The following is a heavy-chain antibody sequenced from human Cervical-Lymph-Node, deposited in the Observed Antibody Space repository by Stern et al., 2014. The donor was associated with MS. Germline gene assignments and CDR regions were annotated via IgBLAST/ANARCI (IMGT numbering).Heavy chain of an antibody. J-gene: IGHJ4*02. D-gene: IGHD1-1*01. CDR2: IYWDDDK. CDR1: GFSLRTSGVG. V-gene: IGHV2-5*02. CDR3: AHLTTATALDY. Sequence: SGPTLVKPTQTLTLTCTFSGFSLRTSGVGVGWIRQPPGKALEWLALIYWDDDKRYSPSLESRLTITKDTSKNLVFLTMTNMDPVDTATYYCAHLTTATALDYWGQGTLVTVSS.